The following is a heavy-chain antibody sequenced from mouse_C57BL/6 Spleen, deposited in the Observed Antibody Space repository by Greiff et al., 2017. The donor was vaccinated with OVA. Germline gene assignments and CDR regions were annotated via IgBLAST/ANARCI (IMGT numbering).Heavy chain of an antibody. CDR1: GYTFTSYW. J-gene: IGHJ1*03. CDR2: IHPNSGST. D-gene: IGHD2-2*01. V-gene: IGHV1-64*01. CDR3: ARCGYYWYFDV. Sequence: QVQLQQPGAELVKPGASVKLSCKASGYTFTSYWMHWVKQRPGQGLEWIGMIHPNSGSTNYNEKFKSKATLTVDTSSSTAYMQLSSLTSEDSAVYYCARCGYYWYFDVWGTGTTVTVSS.